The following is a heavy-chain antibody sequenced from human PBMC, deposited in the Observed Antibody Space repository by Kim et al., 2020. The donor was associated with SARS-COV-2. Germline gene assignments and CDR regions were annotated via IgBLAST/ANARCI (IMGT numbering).Heavy chain of an antibody. V-gene: IGHV3-53*01. J-gene: IGHJ4*02. D-gene: IGHD3-10*01. CDR2: T. CDR3: ASGSTPNYFDY. Sequence: TYYADSVRGRFTIYRDNTENMVYLQVNSLRADDTAIYYCASGSTPNYFDYWGQGTLVTVSA.